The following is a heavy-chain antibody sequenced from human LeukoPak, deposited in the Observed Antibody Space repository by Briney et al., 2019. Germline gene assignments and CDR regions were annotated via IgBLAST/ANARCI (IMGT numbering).Heavy chain of an antibody. D-gene: IGHD3-9*01. J-gene: IGHJ6*02. CDR1: GYTFTSYG. V-gene: IGHV1-18*01. CDR2: ISAYNGNT. Sequence: DSVKVSCTASGYTFTSYGISWVRQAPGQGLEWMGWISAYNGNTNYAQKLQGRVTMTTDTSTSTAYMELRSLRSDDTAVYYCARISDYDILTGYYNTPYYYYGMDVWGQGTTVTVSS. CDR3: ARISDYDILTGYYNTPYYYYGMDV.